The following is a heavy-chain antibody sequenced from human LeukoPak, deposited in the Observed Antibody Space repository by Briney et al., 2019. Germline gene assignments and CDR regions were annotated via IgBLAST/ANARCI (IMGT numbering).Heavy chain of an antibody. Sequence: PSETLSLTCTVSGGSISSYYWSWIRQPPGKGLEWIGYIYYSGSTNYNPSLKSRVAISVDTSKNQFSLNLNSVTAADTAVYYCARDLRAYDSSGYYYPWGQGTLVTVSS. CDR3: ARDLRAYDSSGYYYP. V-gene: IGHV4-59*01. CDR2: IYYSGST. J-gene: IGHJ5*02. D-gene: IGHD3-22*01. CDR1: GGSISSYY.